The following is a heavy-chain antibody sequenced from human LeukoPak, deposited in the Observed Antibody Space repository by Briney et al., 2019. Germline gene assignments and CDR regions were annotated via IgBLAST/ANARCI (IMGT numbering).Heavy chain of an antibody. CDR3: ARDRGGNWPVDVFDI. CDR2: INPKSGGT. V-gene: IGHV1-2*02. D-gene: IGHD4-23*01. J-gene: IGHJ3*02. Sequence: ASVKVSCKASGYTFTGYYIHWVRQAPGQGLEWMGWINPKSGGTKYAQKFQGRVTITRDTSISTAYMELSRLTSDDTAMYYCARDRGGNWPVDVFDIWGRGTMVTVSS. CDR1: GYTFTGYY.